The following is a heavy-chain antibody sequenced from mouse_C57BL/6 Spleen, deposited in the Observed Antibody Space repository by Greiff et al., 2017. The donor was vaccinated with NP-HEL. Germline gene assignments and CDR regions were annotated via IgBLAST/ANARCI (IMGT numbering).Heavy chain of an antibody. J-gene: IGHJ2*01. D-gene: IGHD2-4*01. CDR2: ISYDGSN. CDR3: ARGRLRLDY. Sequence: DVKLQESGPGLVKPSQSLSLTCSVTGYSITSGYYWNWIRQFPGNKLEWMGYISYDGSNNYNPSLKNRISITRDTSKNQFFLKLNSVTTEDTATYYCARGRLRLDYWGQGTTLTVSS. CDR1: GYSITSGYY. V-gene: IGHV3-6*01.